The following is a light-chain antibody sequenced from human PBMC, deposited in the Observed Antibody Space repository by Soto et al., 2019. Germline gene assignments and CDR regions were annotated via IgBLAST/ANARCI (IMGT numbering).Light chain of an antibody. CDR3: HQYINPPLP. J-gene: IGKJ4*01. CDR1: QSVLFCSNNKDF. V-gene: IGKV4-1*01. Sequence: DIVLTQSPDCLAVSLGERATINCKSSQSVLFCSNNKDFLAWYQQKPGQSPRLLIYWASTRESGVADRFSGSASGTDFTLTLSSLLPEDVAVCYCHQYINPPLPFGGGTKVEIQ. CDR2: WAS.